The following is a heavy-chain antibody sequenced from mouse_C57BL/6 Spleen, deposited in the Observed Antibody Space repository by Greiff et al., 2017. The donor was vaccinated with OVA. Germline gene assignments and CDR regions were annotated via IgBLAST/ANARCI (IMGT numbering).Heavy chain of an antibody. Sequence: QVQLQQPGAELVRPGSSVKLSCKASGYTFTSYWMHWVKQRPIQGLEWIGNIDPSDSETHYNQKFKDKATLTVDKSSSTAYMQLSSLTSEDSAVYSGARSRGNSWYIDVWGTGTTVTVSS. D-gene: IGHD2-1*01. CDR2: IDPSDSET. CDR3: ARSRGNSWYIDV. V-gene: IGHV1-52*01. CDR1: GYTFTSYW. J-gene: IGHJ1*03.